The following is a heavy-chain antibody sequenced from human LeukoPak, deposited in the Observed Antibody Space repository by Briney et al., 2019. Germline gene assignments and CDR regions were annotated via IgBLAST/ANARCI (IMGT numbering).Heavy chain of an antibody. V-gene: IGHV3-7*01. D-gene: IGHD1-26*01. CDR2: IKEDGSDK. CDR1: GFTFSSYW. J-gene: IGHJ6*02. Sequence: SGGSLRLSCEASGFTFSSYWMNWVRQAPGKGLEWVANIKEDGSDKYYMDSVKGRFTLSRDNARHSLYLQMNSLRVEDTAVYYCARGWDFSYYYNYYGMDVWGQGTTVTVSS. CDR3: ARGWDFSYYYNYYGMDV.